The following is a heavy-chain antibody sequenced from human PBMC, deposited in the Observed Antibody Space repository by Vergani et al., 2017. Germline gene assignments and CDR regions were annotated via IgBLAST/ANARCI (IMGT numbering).Heavy chain of an antibody. CDR1: GYTFTSYY. CDR2: INPSGGST. Sequence: QVQLVQSGAEVKKPGASVKVSCKASGYTFTSYYMHWVRQAPGQGLEWMGIINPSGGSTSYAQKFQGRVTMTRDTSTSTVYMELGSLRSEDTAVYYCARWARWYAFDIWGQGTMVTVSS. J-gene: IGHJ3*02. V-gene: IGHV1-46*01. CDR3: ARWARWYAFDI. D-gene: IGHD2-15*01.